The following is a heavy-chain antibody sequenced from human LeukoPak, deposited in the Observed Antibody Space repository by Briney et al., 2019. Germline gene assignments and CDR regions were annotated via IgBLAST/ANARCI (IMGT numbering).Heavy chain of an antibody. CDR2: ISGSGGST. V-gene: IGHV3-23*01. J-gene: IGHJ6*02. CDR3: ANSMDSSSWYVYYYGMDV. Sequence: PGGSLRLSCAASGFTFSSYAMSWVRQPPGNGLEWVSAISGSGGSTYYADSVKGRFTISRDNSKNTLYLQMNSLRAEDTAVYYCANSMDSSSWYVYYYGMDVWGQGTTVTVSS. D-gene: IGHD6-13*01. CDR1: GFTFSSYA.